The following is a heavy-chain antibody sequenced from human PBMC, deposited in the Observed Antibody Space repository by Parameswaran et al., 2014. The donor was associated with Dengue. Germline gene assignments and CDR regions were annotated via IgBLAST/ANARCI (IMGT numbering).Heavy chain of an antibody. CDR3: AKDQEDYCSGGSCENWFDP. D-gene: IGHD2-15*01. J-gene: IGHJ5*02. V-gene: IGHV3-23*01. CDR2: ISGSGGST. Sequence: RWIRQPPGKGLEWVSAISGSGGSTYYADSVKGRFTISRDNSKNTLYLQMNSLRAEDTAVYYCAKDQEDYCSGGSCENWFDPWGQGTLVTVSS.